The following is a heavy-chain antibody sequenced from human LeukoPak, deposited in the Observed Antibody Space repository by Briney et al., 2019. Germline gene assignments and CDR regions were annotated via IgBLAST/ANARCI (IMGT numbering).Heavy chain of an antibody. Sequence: GESLRISRKASGYRFTTYWIGWVRQMPGKGLEWMGIIYPGDSDTRYSPSFEGQVTISADKSITTAYLQWSSLKASDTAMYYCARQITDQSSGYDSIDYWGQGTLVTVSS. CDR2: IYPGDSDT. CDR3: ARQITDQSSGYDSIDY. V-gene: IGHV5-51*01. D-gene: IGHD5-12*01. CDR1: GYRFTTYW. J-gene: IGHJ4*02.